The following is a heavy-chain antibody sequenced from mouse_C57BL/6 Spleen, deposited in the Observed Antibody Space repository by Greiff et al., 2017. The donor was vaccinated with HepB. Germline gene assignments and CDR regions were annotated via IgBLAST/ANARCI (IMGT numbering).Heavy chain of an antibody. V-gene: IGHV5-17*01. D-gene: IGHD1-1*01. CDR3: AREEVYYGSLYAMDY. CDR1: GFTFSDYG. CDR2: ISSGSSTI. J-gene: IGHJ4*01. Sequence: DVHLVESGGGLVKPGGSLKLSCAASGFTFSDYGMHWVRQAPEKGLEWVAYISSGSSTIYYADTVKGRFTISRDNAKNTLFLQMTSLRSEDTAMYYCAREEVYYGSLYAMDYWGQGTSVTVSS.